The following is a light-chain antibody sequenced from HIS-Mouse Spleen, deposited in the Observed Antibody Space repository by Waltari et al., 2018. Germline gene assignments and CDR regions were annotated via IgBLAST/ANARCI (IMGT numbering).Light chain of an antibody. CDR3: SSYTSSSTWV. V-gene: IGLV2-14*03. Sequence: QSALTQPASVSGSPGQSITISCTGTNSYVGGYNYVSWYQQHPGKAPKLMNYDVSNRPSGVSNRFSGSKSGNTASLTISGLQAEDEADYYCSSYTSSSTWVFGGGTKLTVL. J-gene: IGLJ3*02. CDR2: DVS. CDR1: NSYVGGYNY.